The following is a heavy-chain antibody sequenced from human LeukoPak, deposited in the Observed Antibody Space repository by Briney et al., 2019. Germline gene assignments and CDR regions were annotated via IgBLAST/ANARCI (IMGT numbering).Heavy chain of an antibody. CDR3: AATYYYDSSGYYYFDY. J-gene: IGHJ4*02. V-gene: IGHV4-39*01. CDR1: GGSISSSSYY. Sequence: LSETLSLTCTVSGGSISSSSYYWGWIRQPPGTGLEWIGSIYYSGSTYYNPSLKSRVTISVDTSKNQFSLKLSSVTAADTAVYYCAATYYYDSSGYYYFDYWGQGTLVTVSS. D-gene: IGHD3-22*01. CDR2: IYYSGST.